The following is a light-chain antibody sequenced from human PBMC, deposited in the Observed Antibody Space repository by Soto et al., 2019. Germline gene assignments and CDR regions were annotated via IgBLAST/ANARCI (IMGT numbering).Light chain of an antibody. V-gene: IGLV2-8*01. CDR1: SSDVGGYNY. Sequence: QCALTQPPSASGAAGQAGTISCTGTSSDVGGYNYVSWYQQHPGKAPKLMIYEVSKRPSGVPDRFSGSKSGNTASLTVSGLQAEDEADYYCSSYAGSNKRVFGTGTKVTVL. CDR3: SSYAGSNKRV. CDR2: EVS. J-gene: IGLJ1*01.